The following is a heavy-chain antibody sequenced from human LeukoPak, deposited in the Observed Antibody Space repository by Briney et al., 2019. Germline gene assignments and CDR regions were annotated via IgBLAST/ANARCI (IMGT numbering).Heavy chain of an antibody. J-gene: IGHJ4*02. CDR3: ARLGIITAAGSNDY. V-gene: IGHV3-11*01. CDR2: ISYSGDTI. CDR1: EFTFSDYY. Sequence: PGGSLRLSCAASEFTFSDYYMSWIRQAPGKGLEWVSYISYSGDTIYYADSVKGRFTVSRDDAKNSLYLQMNSLRAEDTAVYYCARLGIITAAGSNDYWGQGTMVTVSS. D-gene: IGHD6-13*01.